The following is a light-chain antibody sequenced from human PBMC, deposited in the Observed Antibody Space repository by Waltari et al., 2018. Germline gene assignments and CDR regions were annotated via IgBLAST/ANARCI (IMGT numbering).Light chain of an antibody. CDR1: TSDVGGTDL. CDR3: CSYAGRGTYV. J-gene: IGLJ1*01. CDR2: EVF. Sequence: QSALTQPASVSGTPGQSITIPCSGTTSDVGGTDLVSWYQQHPGEAPKLLICEVFKRPPDTSSRFSGAKSGSTASLTISGLQPEDEADYYCCSYAGRGTYVFGSGTKVTVL. V-gene: IGLV2-23*02.